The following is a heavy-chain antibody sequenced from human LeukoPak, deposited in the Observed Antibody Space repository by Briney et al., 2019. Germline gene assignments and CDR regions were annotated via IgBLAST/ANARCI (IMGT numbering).Heavy chain of an antibody. CDR3: ARGLRCYLDF. D-gene: IGHD2-2*01. Sequence: GGSLKISCKCSESSFPIYSIAGVGQLPGKGLEWMEIIYPGDSDTRMSPSCQGYVTLSDDKSISTASWHWSSLKASDTAVYYCARGLRCYLDFWAQGTRDRLF. CDR2: IYPGDSDT. CDR1: ESSFPIYS. V-gene: IGHV5-51*01. J-gene: IGHJ4*02.